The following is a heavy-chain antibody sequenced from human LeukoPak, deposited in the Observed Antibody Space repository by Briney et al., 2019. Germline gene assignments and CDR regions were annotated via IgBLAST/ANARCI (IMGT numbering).Heavy chain of an antibody. CDR3: AKDVGMVGATPLDY. D-gene: IGHD1-26*01. J-gene: IGHJ4*02. CDR1: GFTFSSYS. V-gene: IGHV3-23*01. CDR2: ISASGDNT. Sequence: GGSLRLSCAASGFTFSSYSMNWVRQAPGKGLEWVSSISASGDNTYYVDSVKGRFTISRDNSQNTLYLQMNSLRAEDTALYYCAKDVGMVGATPLDYWGQGTLVTVSS.